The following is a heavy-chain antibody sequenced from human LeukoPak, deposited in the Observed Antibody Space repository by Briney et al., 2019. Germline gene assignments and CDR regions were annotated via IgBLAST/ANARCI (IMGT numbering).Heavy chain of an antibody. CDR3: ARDRKVRGVMDWFDP. J-gene: IGHJ5*02. D-gene: IGHD3-10*01. CDR2: IIPIFGTA. V-gene: IGHV1-69*05. CDR1: GGTFSSYA. Sequence: SVKVSCKASGGTFSSYAISWVRQAPGQGLEWMGGIIPIFGTANYAQKFQGRVTMTRDTSISTAYMELSRLRSDDTAVYYCARDRKVRGVMDWFDPWGQGTLVTVSS.